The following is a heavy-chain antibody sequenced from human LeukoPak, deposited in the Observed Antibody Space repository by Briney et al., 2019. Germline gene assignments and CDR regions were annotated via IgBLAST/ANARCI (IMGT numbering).Heavy chain of an antibody. J-gene: IGHJ4*02. CDR2: ISGSGGST. D-gene: IGHD3-22*01. CDR3: TTEYNFNYYDSSGYYY. V-gene: IGHV3-23*01. CDR1: GFTFSSYA. Sequence: GGSLRLSCAASGFTFSSYAMSWVRQAPGKGLEWVSGISGSGGSTYYADSVKGRFTISRDNSKNTLYLQMNSLKTEDTAVYYCTTEYNFNYYDSSGYYYWGQGTLVTVSS.